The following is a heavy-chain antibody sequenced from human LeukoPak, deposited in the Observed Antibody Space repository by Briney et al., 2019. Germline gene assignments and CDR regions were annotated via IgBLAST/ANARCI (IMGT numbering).Heavy chain of an antibody. CDR1: GGSFSGYY. D-gene: IGHD3-3*01. CDR2: INHSGSA. J-gene: IGHJ6*03. Sequence: PSETLSLTCAVYGGSFSGYYWSWIRQPPGKGLEWIGEINHSGSANYNPSLKSRVTISVDTSKNQFSLKLASVTAADTAVYYCARAIGGLRFLEWVPDPYYYYYYMDVWGKGTTVTVSS. V-gene: IGHV4-34*01. CDR3: ARAIGGLRFLEWVPDPYYYYYYMDV.